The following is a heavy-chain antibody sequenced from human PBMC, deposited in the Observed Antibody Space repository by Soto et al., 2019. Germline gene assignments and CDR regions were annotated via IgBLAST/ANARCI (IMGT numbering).Heavy chain of an antibody. CDR3: ARCRYSNSHPRGIDY. J-gene: IGHJ4*02. Sequence: VASVKVSCKASGYTFSVYAVHWVRQAPGQRLEWMGWINGGNENPKYSPIFQGRITITRATVASTAYRELTNLTSADSAVYYCARCRYSNSHPRGIDYWGQGTLVTVSS. CDR2: INGGNENP. CDR1: GYTFSVYA. D-gene: IGHD6-13*01. V-gene: IGHV1-3*01.